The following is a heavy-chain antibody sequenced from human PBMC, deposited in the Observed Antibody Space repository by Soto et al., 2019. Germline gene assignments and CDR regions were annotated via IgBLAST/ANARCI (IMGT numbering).Heavy chain of an antibody. Sequence: ASVKVSCKASGYTFTGYFMHWVRQAPGQGLEWMGWINPNSGGTNYAQKFQGWVTMTRDTSITTAYMELSRLRSDDTAVYYCARGYCISTSCYLGMDFWGQGSTVTVSS. CDR1: GYTFTGYF. CDR2: INPNSGGT. V-gene: IGHV1-2*04. J-gene: IGHJ6*02. D-gene: IGHD2-2*01. CDR3: ARGYCISTSCYLGMDF.